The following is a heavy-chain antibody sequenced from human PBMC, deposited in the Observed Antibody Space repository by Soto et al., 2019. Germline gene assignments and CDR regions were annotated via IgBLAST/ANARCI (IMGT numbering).Heavy chain of an antibody. D-gene: IGHD2-8*01. CDR3: ASPLNTLLMLSVTHPSYGMDV. J-gene: IGHJ6*02. Sequence: QVQLVQSGAEVKKPGSSVKVSCKASGGTFSSYAISWVRQAPGQGLEWMGGIIPIFGTANYAQKFQGRVKTTADESTSTAYMELSSLRTEDTAVSCCASPLNTLLMLSVTHPSYGMDVWGHGSTVTVSS. CDR2: IIPIFGTA. CDR1: GGTFSSYA. V-gene: IGHV1-69*01.